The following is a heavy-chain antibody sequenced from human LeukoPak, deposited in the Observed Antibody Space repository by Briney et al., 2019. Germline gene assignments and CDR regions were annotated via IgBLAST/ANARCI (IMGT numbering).Heavy chain of an antibody. J-gene: IGHJ4*02. CDR3: ARGGRISRKEFDY. Sequence: SETLSLTCAVYGGSFSGYYWSWIRQPPGKGLEWIGEINHSGSTNYNPSLKSRVTISVDTSKNQFSLKLSSVTAADTAVYYCARGGRISRKEFDYWGQGTLVTVSS. CDR2: INHSGST. CDR1: GGSFSGYY. V-gene: IGHV4-34*01.